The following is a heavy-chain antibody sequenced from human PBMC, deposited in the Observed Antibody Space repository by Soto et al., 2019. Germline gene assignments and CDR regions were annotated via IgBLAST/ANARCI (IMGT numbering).Heavy chain of an antibody. V-gene: IGHV3-21*01. D-gene: IGHD3-16*02. Sequence: GGSLRLSCAASGFTFSSYSMNWVRQAPGKGLEWVSSISSSSSYIYYADSVKGRFTISRDNAKNSLYLQMNSLRAEDTAVYYCARESLLASQDYAFGGVIVYWGQGTLVTVSS. CDR1: GFTFSSYS. J-gene: IGHJ4*02. CDR3: ARESLLASQDYAFGGVIVY. CDR2: ISSSSSYI.